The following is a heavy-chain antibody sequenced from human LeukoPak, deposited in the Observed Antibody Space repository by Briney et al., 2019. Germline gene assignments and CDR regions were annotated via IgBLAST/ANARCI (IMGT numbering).Heavy chain of an antibody. Sequence: SQTLSLTCAISGDSVSSNIASWNWIRQTPSRGLEWLGRTYYRTKWYADYALSVKRRMSINPDTSKNQLSLQLNSVTPEDTAVYYCARAGHGWYVSVFDASGQGNLVTVSS. V-gene: IGHV6-1*01. CDR1: GDSVSSNIAS. CDR2: TYYRTKWYA. CDR3: ARAGHGWYVSVFDA. D-gene: IGHD6-19*01. J-gene: IGHJ5*02.